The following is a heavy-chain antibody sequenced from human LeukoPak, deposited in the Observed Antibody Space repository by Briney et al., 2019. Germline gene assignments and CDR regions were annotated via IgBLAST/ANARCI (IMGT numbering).Heavy chain of an antibody. CDR3: ARPGPTVRYFPY. J-gene: IGHJ4*02. Sequence: GESLKISCKGSGYSFTSYWISWVRQMPGKGLEWMGRIDPSDSYTNYSPSFQGHVTISADKSISTAYLQWSSLKASDTAMYYCARPGPTVRYFPYWGQGTLVTVSS. D-gene: IGHD2-21*02. V-gene: IGHV5-10-1*01. CDR1: GYSFTSYW. CDR2: IDPSDSYT.